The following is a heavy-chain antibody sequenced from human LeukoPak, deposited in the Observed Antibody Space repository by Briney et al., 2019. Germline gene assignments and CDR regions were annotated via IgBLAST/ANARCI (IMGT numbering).Heavy chain of an antibody. CDR3: ARECGSSRDPFDY. CDR2: INHSGST. CDR1: GGSFSGYY. D-gene: IGHD6-13*01. J-gene: IGHJ4*02. V-gene: IGHV4-34*01. Sequence: PSETLSLTCAVYGGSFSGYYWSWIRQPPGKGLEWIGEINHSGSTNYNPSLKSRVTISVDTSKNQFSLKLSSVTAADTAVYYCARECGSSRDPFDYWGQGTLVTVSS.